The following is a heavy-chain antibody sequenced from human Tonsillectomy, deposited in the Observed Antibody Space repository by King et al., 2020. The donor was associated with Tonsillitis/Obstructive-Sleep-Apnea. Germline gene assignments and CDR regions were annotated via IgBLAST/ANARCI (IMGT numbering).Heavy chain of an antibody. CDR1: GYTFSNYG. J-gene: IGHJ6*03. CDR2: TSAYNGKA. Sequence: VQLGQSGAEVKKPGASVTVSCKASGYTFSNYGISWVRQAPGQGLEWMGWTSAYNGKANYAQKFQGRVTMTTDTSTSTAYMELRSLRSDDTAVYYCARVFIFWYMDVWGKGTTVTVSS. D-gene: IGHD3-9*01. V-gene: IGHV1-18*01. CDR3: ARVFIFWYMDV.